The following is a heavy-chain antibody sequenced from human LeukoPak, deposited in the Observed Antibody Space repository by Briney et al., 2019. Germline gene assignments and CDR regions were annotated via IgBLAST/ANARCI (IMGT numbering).Heavy chain of an antibody. CDR3: AREAYSSGYYYGMDV. D-gene: IGHD6-19*01. V-gene: IGHV4-34*01. CDR2: INHSGST. Sequence: PSETLSLTCAVYGGSFSGYYWGWIRQPPGKGLEWIGEINHSGSTNYNPSLKSRVAISVDTSKNQFSLKLSSVTAADTAVYYCAREAYSSGYYYGMDVWGQGTTVTVSS. CDR1: GGSFSGYY. J-gene: IGHJ6*02.